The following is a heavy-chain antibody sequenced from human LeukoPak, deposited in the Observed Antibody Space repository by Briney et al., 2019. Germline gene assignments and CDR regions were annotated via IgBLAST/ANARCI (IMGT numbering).Heavy chain of an antibody. D-gene: IGHD5-24*01. CDR2: ISYDGSNK. Sequence: PGGSLRLSCAASGFIFSSYGMHWVRQAPGKGLEWVAVISYDGSNKYYADSVKGRFTISRDNSKNTLYLQMDSLRAEDTAVYYCARVGDGYKYDDWGQGTLVTVSS. V-gene: IGHV3-30*03. CDR3: ARVGDGYKYDD. J-gene: IGHJ4*02. CDR1: GFIFSSYG.